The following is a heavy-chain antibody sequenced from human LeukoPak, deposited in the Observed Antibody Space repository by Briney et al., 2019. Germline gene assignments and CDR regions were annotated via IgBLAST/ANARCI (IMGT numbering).Heavy chain of an antibody. J-gene: IGHJ4*02. V-gene: IGHV3-7*03. D-gene: IGHD3-22*01. CDR1: GFTLSNSW. Sequence: GGSLRLSCAASGFTLSNSWMHWVRQAPGKGLEWVANIKKDGSETYYVDSVKGRFTISRDNAKNSLYLQMNSLRAEDTAMYYCARAAPHYYDSSGYSSGDYWGQGTLVTVSS. CDR3: ARAAPHYYDSSGYSSGDY. CDR2: IKKDGSET.